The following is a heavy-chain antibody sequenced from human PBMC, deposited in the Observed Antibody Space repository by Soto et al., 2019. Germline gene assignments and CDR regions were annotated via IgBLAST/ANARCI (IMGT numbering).Heavy chain of an antibody. V-gene: IGHV3-23*01. Sequence: HPGGSLRLSCEASGFTFSNYAMSWVRQAPGKGLEWVSAISGFGGSTYYADSVKGRLTISRDNSKNTLFLQMNSLRADDTAVYYWAKEAAPAAGDYFAHGGQGAWVPVSS. CDR3: AKEAAPAAGDYFAH. J-gene: IGHJ4*02. CDR2: ISGFGGST. D-gene: IGHD2-2*01. CDR1: GFTFSNYA.